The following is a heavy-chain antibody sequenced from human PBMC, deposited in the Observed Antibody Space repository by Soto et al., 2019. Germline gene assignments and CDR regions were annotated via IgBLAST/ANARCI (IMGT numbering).Heavy chain of an antibody. CDR2: INQSGST. Sequence: PSETLSLTCAVYGGSFSGYYWSWIRQPPGKGLEWIGEINQSGSTNYNPSLKSRVTISVDTSKNQFSLKLSSVTAADTAVYYCARTYSSSWSPFDHWGQGTVVTVPQ. V-gene: IGHV4-34*01. J-gene: IGHJ4*02. CDR1: GGSFSGYY. CDR3: ARTYSSSWSPFDH. D-gene: IGHD6-13*01.